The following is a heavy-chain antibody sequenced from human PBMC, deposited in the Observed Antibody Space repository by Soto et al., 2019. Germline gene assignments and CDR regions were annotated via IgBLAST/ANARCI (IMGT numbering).Heavy chain of an antibody. CDR1: GGSFSGYY. V-gene: IGHV4-34*01. D-gene: IGHD1-26*01. J-gene: IGHJ5*02. CDR3: ARGIAWEPGPNWFDP. Sequence: SETLSLTCAVYGGSFSGYYWSWIRQPPGKGLEWIGEINHSGSTNYNPSLKSRVTISVDTSKNQFSLKLSSVTAADTAVYYCARGIAWEPGPNWFDPWGQGTLVTVSS. CDR2: INHSGST.